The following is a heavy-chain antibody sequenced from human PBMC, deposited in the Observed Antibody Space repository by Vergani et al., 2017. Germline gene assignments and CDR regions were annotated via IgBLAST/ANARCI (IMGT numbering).Heavy chain of an antibody. D-gene: IGHD2-15*01. CDR2: ISGSGGST. CDR3: AKSRIGVCSGGSCYLSDY. Sequence: EVQLVESGGVVVQPGGSLRLSCAASGFTFDDYTMHWVRQAPRKGLEWVSAISGSGGSTYYADSVKGRFTISRDNSKNTLYLQMNSLRAEDTAVYYCAKSRIGVCSGGSCYLSDYWGQGTLVTVSS. V-gene: IGHV3-23*04. J-gene: IGHJ4*02. CDR1: GFTFDDYT.